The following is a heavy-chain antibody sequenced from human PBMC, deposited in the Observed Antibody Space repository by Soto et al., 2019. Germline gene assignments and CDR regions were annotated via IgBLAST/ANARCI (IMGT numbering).Heavy chain of an antibody. CDR2: MNPNSGNT. D-gene: IGHD2-2*01. Sequence: QVQLVQSGAEVKKPGASVKVSCKASGYTFTSYDINWVRQATGQGLEWMGWMNPNSGNTGYAQKFQGRVTMTRNTSISTAYMELSSLRSEDTGVYYCARAPAYCSSTSCYDGLDYWGQGTLVTVSS. V-gene: IGHV1-8*01. CDR1: GYTFTSYD. CDR3: ARAPAYCSSTSCYDGLDY. J-gene: IGHJ4*02.